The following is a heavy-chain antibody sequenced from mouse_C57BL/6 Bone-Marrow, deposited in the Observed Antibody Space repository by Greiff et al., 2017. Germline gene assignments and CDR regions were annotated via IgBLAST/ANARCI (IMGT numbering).Heavy chain of an antibody. D-gene: IGHD2-5*01. CDR3: ARRDSNSYYYAMDY. CDR1: GYTFTDYY. J-gene: IGHJ4*01. CDR2: INPYNGGT. Sequence: VQLKQSGPVLVKPGASVKMSCKASGYTFTDYYMNWVKQSHGKSLEWIGVINPYNGGTSYNQKFKGKATLTVDKSSSTAYMELNSLTSEDSAVYYCARRDSNSYYYAMDYWGQGTSVTVSS. V-gene: IGHV1-19*01.